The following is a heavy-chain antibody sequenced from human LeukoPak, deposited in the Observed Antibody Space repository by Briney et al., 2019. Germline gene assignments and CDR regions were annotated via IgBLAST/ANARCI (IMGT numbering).Heavy chain of an antibody. V-gene: IGHV1-2*02. CDR2: INPNSGGT. CDR3: ARDLKYYYGSGSPSFDY. D-gene: IGHD3-10*01. J-gene: IGHJ4*02. Sequence: GASVKVSCKASGYTFTGYYMHWVRQAPGQGLEWMGWINPNSGGTNYAQKFQGRVTMTRDTSISTAYMELSRLRSDDTAVYYCARDLKYYYGSGSPSFDYWGQGTLVTVSS. CDR1: GYTFTGYY.